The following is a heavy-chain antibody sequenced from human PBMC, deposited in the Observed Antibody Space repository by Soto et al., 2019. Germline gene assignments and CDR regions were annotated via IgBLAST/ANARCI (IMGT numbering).Heavy chain of an antibody. Sequence: QVQLVQSGAEVKKPGASVKVSCKASGYTFTSYGISWVRQAPGQGLEWMGWISAYNGNTNYAQKLQGRVTMTTDTPTSPAYMERRSLRSDDTAVYYCARAGGEGGWSGWDFDYWGQGTLVTVSS. CDR2: ISAYNGNT. CDR3: ARAGGEGGWSGWDFDY. V-gene: IGHV1-18*01. D-gene: IGHD6-19*01. J-gene: IGHJ4*02. CDR1: GYTFTSYG.